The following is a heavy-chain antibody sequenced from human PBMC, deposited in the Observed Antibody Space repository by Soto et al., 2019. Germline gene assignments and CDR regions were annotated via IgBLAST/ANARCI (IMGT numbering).Heavy chain of an antibody. V-gene: IGHV3-21*01. J-gene: IGHJ4*02. CDR2: ISSSSSYI. D-gene: IGHD3-10*01. CDR1: GFIFSSYS. CDR3: ASVVGFEGTVDF. Sequence: GALRLSCAASGFIFSSYSMNWVRQAPGKGLEWVSSISSSSSYIYYADSVKGRFTISRDNAKNSLYLQMNSLRAEDTAVYYCASVVGFEGTVDFWGQGTLVTVSS.